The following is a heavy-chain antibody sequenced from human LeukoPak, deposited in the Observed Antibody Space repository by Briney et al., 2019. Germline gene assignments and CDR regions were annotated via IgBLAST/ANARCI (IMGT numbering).Heavy chain of an antibody. CDR3: ARNLGYCSSTSCSAGGWFDP. Sequence: SETLSLTCAVYGGSFSGYYWSWIRQPPGKGLEWIGEINHSGSTNYNPSLKSRVTISVDTSKNQFSLKLSSVTAADTAVYYCARNLGYCSSTSCSAGGWFDPWGQGTLVTVSS. D-gene: IGHD2-2*01. CDR2: INHSGST. J-gene: IGHJ5*02. CDR1: GGSFSGYY. V-gene: IGHV4-34*01.